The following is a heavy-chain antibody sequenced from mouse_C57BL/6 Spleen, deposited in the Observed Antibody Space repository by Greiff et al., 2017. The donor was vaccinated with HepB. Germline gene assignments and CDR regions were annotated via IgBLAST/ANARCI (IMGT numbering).Heavy chain of an antibody. CDR3: ARYPYYYGSSHWYFDV. CDR1: GYTFTSYW. J-gene: IGHJ1*03. CDR2: IDPSDSYT. D-gene: IGHD1-1*01. Sequence: QVQLQQPGAELVMPGASVKLSCKASGYTFTSYWMHWVKQRPGQGLEWIGEIDPSDSYTNYNQKFKGKTTLTVDKSSSTAYMQLSSLTSEDSAVYYWARYPYYYGSSHWYFDVWGTGTTVTVSS. V-gene: IGHV1-69*01.